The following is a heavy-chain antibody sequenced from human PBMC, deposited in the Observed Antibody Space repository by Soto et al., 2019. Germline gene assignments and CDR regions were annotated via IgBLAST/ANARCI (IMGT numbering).Heavy chain of an antibody. J-gene: IGHJ5*02. Sequence: SVKVSCKASGGTFSSYTISWVRQAPGQGLDWMGRIIPILGIANYAQKFQGRVTITADKSTSTAYMELSSLRSEDTAVYYCARGGDYYDSSGYYENWFDPWGQGTLVTVSS. V-gene: IGHV1-69*02. CDR3: ARGGDYYDSSGYYENWFDP. CDR2: IIPILGIA. D-gene: IGHD3-22*01. CDR1: GGTFSSYT.